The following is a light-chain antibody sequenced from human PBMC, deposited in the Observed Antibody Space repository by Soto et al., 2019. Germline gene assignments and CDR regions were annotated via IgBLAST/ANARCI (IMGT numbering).Light chain of an antibody. Sequence: DLQMTQSPSSLSASVGDRVTITCRASQSINSYLNWYQQKPGKAPKLLIYGASSLQGGVPSRFSGSGSRTDFTLTISSLQPEDFTTYYCQQSYSTPRTFGQGTKVEIK. CDR1: QSINSY. J-gene: IGKJ1*01. CDR2: GAS. V-gene: IGKV1-39*01. CDR3: QQSYSTPRT.